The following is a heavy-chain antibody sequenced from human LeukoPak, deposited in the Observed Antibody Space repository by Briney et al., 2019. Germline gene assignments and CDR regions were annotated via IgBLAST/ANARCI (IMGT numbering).Heavy chain of an antibody. CDR1: GFTFDDYA. CDR2: ISWNSGSI. J-gene: IGHJ6*03. V-gene: IGHV3-9*03. D-gene: IGHD2-2*01. Sequence: GRSLRLFCAASGFTFDDYAMHWVRQAPGKGLEWASGISWNSGSIGYADSVKGRFTISRDNAKNSLYLQMNSLRAEDMALYYCARTFYYYYYMDVWGKGTTVTVSS. CDR3: ARTFYYYYYMDV.